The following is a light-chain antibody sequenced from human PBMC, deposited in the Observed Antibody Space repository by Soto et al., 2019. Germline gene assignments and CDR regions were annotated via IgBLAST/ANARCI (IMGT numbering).Light chain of an antibody. V-gene: IGLV1-47*01. J-gene: IGLJ1*01. CDR2: MND. CDR1: TSNILRNY. CDR3: ASWDVSLFGPV. Sequence: QSVLTQPPSGSGNPGQRLTISCSGSTSNILRNYVYWYRQLPGTAPRLLISMNDQRPSGVPDRFSGSKSGTSASLAISGLRSEHYSDYSCASWDVSLFGPVLCTGT.